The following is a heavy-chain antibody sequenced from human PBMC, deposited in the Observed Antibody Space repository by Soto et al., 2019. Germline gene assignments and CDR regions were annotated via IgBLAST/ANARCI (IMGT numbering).Heavy chain of an antibody. J-gene: IGHJ6*02. CDR1: GYSFTDYH. CDR2: INPKSGGT. V-gene: IGHV1-2*04. CDR3: ARGDSTDCSNGVCSFFYHHDMDV. D-gene: IGHD2-8*01. Sequence: ASVTVSCQASGYSFTDYHIHWVRQAPGQGLEWLGRINPKSGGTSTAQKFQGWVTMTTDTSISTASMELTRLTSDDTAIYYCARGDSTDCSNGVCSFFYHHDMDVWGQGTTVTVSS.